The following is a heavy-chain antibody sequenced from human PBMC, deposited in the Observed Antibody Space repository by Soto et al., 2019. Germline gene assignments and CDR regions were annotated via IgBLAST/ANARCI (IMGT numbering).Heavy chain of an antibody. CDR1: GFTFSSYA. J-gene: IGHJ4*02. Sequence: GGSLRLSCAASGFTFSSYAMSWVRQAPGKGLEWVSAISGSGGSTYYADSVKGRFTISRDNSKNTLYLQMNSLRAEDTAVYYCAKAVVGYSYGLYYFDYWGQGTLVTVSS. D-gene: IGHD5-18*01. V-gene: IGHV3-23*01. CDR3: AKAVVGYSYGLYYFDY. CDR2: ISGSGGST.